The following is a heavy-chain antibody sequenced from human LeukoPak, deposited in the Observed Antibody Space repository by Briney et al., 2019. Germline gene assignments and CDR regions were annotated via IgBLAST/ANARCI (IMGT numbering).Heavy chain of an antibody. V-gene: IGHV4-30-4*01. D-gene: IGHD6-13*01. CDR2: IYYSGST. CDR1: GGSISRGNYY. J-gene: IGHJ4*02. Sequence: SQTLSLTCTVSGGSISRGNYYWSWIRQPPGKGLEWIGYIYYSGSTYYNPSLKSRVTISVDTSKNQFSLKLSSVTAADTAVYYCARERAAAGELYFDYWGQGTLVTVSS. CDR3: ARERAAAGELYFDY.